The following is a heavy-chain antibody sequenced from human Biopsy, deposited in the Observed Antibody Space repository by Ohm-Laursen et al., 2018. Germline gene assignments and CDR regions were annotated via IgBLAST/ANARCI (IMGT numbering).Heavy chain of an antibody. CDR2: VDWDDYK. J-gene: IGHJ6*02. D-gene: IGHD6-13*01. CDR1: GFSLSARGMC. V-gene: IGHV2-70*11. Sequence: TQTLTLTCSFSGFSLSARGMCVSWIRQAPGKALEWLARVDWDDYKDYSASLQTKLSISKDTSNDQVVLTVNNVDPADTATYYCARTPILIVSAGLVYRHRGHLQGMDVWGQGIAVTVS. CDR3: ARTPILIVSAGLVYRHRGHLQGMDV.